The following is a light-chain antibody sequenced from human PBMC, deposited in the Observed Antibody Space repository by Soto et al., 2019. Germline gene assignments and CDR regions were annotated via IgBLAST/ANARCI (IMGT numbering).Light chain of an antibody. J-gene: IGKJ1*01. CDR2: GAS. Sequence: DIAMTQSPAPLSVSPGERATLSCRASQSVSSDLAWYQQKPGQAPRLLIYGASTRATGIPARFSGSGSGTEFTLTISSLQSEDFAVYYCQQYNNWWTFGQGTKVDI. CDR3: QQYNNWWT. CDR1: QSVSSD. V-gene: IGKV3-15*01.